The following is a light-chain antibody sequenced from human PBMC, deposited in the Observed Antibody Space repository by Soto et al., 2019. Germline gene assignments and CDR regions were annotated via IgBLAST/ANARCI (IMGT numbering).Light chain of an antibody. Sequence: EIVMTQSPATLSVSPGKRATLSCRASQSVSSNLAWYQQKPGQAPRLLIYGASTRATGTPARFSGSGSGTEFTLTISSLQSEDFAVYYCQQYNNWPPPLTFGGGTKVEIK. J-gene: IGKJ4*01. V-gene: IGKV3-15*01. CDR1: QSVSSN. CDR3: QQYNNWPPPLT. CDR2: GAS.